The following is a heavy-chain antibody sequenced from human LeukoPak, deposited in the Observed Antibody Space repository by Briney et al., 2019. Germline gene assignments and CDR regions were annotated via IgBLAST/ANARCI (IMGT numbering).Heavy chain of an antibody. D-gene: IGHD2-15*01. J-gene: IGHJ1*01. Sequence: GGSLRLSCAASGFSFNTYAMSWVRQAPGKGLEWVSAISNTGGSTYYADSVKGRFTISRDKSKNTLSLQMNSLRAEDMAVYYCAQQVGYCSSGSCYFTYWGQGTLVTVSS. CDR3: AQQVGYCSSGSCYFTY. CDR2: ISNTGGST. V-gene: IGHV3-23*01. CDR1: GFSFNTYA.